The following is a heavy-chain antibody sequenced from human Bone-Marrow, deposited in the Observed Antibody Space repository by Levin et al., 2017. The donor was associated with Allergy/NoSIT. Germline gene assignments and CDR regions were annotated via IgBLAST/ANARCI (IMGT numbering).Heavy chain of an antibody. CDR2: INPNSGGT. D-gene: IGHD3-9*01. V-gene: IGHV1-2*02. J-gene: IGHJ5*02. CDR3: ARDILSHARGWFDP. CDR1: GYTFTGYY. Sequence: GASVKVSCKASGYTFTGYYMHWVRQAPGQGLEWMGWINPNSGGTNYAQKFQGRVTMTRDTSISTAYMELSRLRSDDTAVYYCARDILSHARGWFDPWGQGTLVTVSS.